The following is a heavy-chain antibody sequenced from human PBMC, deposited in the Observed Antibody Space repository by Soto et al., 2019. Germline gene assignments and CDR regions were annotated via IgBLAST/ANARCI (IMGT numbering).Heavy chain of an antibody. V-gene: IGHV3-23*01. CDR2: ISSSGGST. Sequence: EVQLLQSGGDLVQPGGSLRLSCAASGFTFSSYAMNWVRQAPGKGLEWVSTISSSGGSTYYADSVKGRFTVSRDNSKHTLYLQVNSLRAEDTAVYYCARDPSTGFADYWGQGNLVTVSS. CDR1: GFTFSSYA. CDR3: ARDPSTGFADY. D-gene: IGHD3-9*01. J-gene: IGHJ4*02.